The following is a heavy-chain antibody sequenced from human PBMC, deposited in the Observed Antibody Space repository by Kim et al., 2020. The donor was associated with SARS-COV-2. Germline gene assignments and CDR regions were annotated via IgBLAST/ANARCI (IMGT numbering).Heavy chain of an antibody. J-gene: IGHJ4*02. CDR1: GGSISSSSYY. V-gene: IGHV4-39*01. Sequence: SETLSLTCTVSGGSISSSSYYWGWIRQPPGKGLEWIGSIYYSGSTYYNPSLKSRVTISVDTSKNQFSLKLSSVTAADTAVYYCARHVVRVRGVRGPAGFDYWGQGTLVTVSS. D-gene: IGHD3-10*01. CDR2: IYYSGST. CDR3: ARHVVRVRGVRGPAGFDY.